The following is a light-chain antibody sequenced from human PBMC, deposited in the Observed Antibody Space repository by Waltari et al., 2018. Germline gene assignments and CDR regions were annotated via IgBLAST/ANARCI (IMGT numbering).Light chain of an antibody. CDR3: QQRDSLLVT. V-gene: IGKV3-11*01. J-gene: IGKJ4*01. CDR2: DAS. Sequence: EIVLTQSPATLSLSPGERATLSFRARQSVSSYLAWYQQKPGQAPRLLLYDASNRAAGIPARFSGSGSGTDFTLTISSLEPEDFAVYYCQQRDSLLVTFGGGTKVQI. CDR1: QSVSSY.